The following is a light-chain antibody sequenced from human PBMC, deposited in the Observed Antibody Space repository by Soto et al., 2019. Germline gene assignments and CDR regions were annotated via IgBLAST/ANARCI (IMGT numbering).Light chain of an antibody. J-gene: IGKJ5*01. V-gene: IGKV1-16*02. CDR1: QDIRNY. CDR3: QQYNSYPIT. CDR2: GGS. Sequence: DIQMTQSPSSLSASVGDRVTITCRASQDIRNYLAWFQQKPGKAPKSLISGGSSLQSGVPSKFSGSGFGTDFTLTINNLQPEDVATYYCQQYNSYPITFGQGTRLEMK.